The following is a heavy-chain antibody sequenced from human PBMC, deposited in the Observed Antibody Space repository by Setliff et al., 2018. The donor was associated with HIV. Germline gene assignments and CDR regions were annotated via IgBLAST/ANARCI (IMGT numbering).Heavy chain of an antibody. CDR2: ISPDGSVI. Sequence: TGGSLRLSCAASGFTFGSQWMHWVRQAPGKGLVWVSRISPDGSVINYAGSVKGRFTISRDNTKNTLYLQMNGLRAEDTAVYYCVRGIVGASVFNYWGQGTQVTVS. CDR1: GFTFGSQW. CDR3: VRGIVGASVFNY. D-gene: IGHD1-26*01. J-gene: IGHJ4*02. V-gene: IGHV3-74*01.